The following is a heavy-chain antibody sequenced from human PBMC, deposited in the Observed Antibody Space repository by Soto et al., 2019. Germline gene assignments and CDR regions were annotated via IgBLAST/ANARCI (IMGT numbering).Heavy chain of an antibody. CDR3: AKDLSPYNSVNAFDL. V-gene: IGHV3-23*01. Sequence: GGSLRLSCAASGLPFNTYAMSWVRQTPGKGLQWVSTIIGSGGRTHYADSVKGRFTISRDNSQNTLYLQMNSLRAEETAIYFCAKDLSPYNSVNAFDLWGQGTLVTVSS. J-gene: IGHJ3*01. CDR2: IIGSGGRT. CDR1: GLPFNTYA. D-gene: IGHD1-20*01.